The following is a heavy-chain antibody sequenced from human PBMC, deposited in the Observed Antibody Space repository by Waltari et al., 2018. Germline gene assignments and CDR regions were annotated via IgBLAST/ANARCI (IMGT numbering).Heavy chain of an antibody. CDR3: ARGRLIPRLPLWY. V-gene: IGHV1-8*03. CDR1: GYTFTSYD. Sequence: QVQLVQSGAEVKKPGASVKVSCKASGYTFTSYDTNWVRQATGQGLEWMGWMNPNSGNTGYAQKVQGRVTITRNTSISKAYMELSSLRSEDTAVYYCARGRLIPRLPLWYWGQGTLVTVSS. J-gene: IGHJ4*02. D-gene: IGHD2-8*01. CDR2: MNPNSGNT.